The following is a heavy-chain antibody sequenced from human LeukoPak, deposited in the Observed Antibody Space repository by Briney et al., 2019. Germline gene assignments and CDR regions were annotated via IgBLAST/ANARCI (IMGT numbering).Heavy chain of an antibody. J-gene: IGHJ3*02. V-gene: IGHV3-64D*09. CDR3: VTFGGVIEPDAFDI. CDR2: ISSNGGST. CDR1: GFAFSSYA. D-gene: IGHD3-16*02. Sequence: GGSLRLYCSASGFAFSSYAMHWVRQAPGKGLEYVSAISSNGGSTYYADSVKGRFTISRDNSKNTLYLQMSSLRAEDTAVYYCVTFGGVIEPDAFDIWGQGTMVTVSS.